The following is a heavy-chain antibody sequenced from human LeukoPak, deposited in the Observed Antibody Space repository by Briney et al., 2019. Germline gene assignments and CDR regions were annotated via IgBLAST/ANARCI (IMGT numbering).Heavy chain of an antibody. Sequence: GGSLRLSCAASGFTFSSYAMSWVRQAPGKGLEWVSTISGSGGSTYYADSVKGRFTISRDNSKITLYLQMNSLRAEDTAVYYCARRASYDGTIFYFDYWGLGTLVTVSS. CDR2: ISGSGGST. CDR3: ARRASYDGTIFYFDY. CDR1: GFTFSSYA. D-gene: IGHD3-22*01. J-gene: IGHJ4*02. V-gene: IGHV3-23*01.